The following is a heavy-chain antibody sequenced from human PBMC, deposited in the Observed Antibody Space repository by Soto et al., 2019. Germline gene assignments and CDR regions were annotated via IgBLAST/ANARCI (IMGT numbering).Heavy chain of an antibody. D-gene: IGHD2-2*01. CDR2: MNPNSGNT. J-gene: IGHJ6*03. V-gene: IGHV1-8*01. CDR3: ARGYEVDCSSTSCYVGVNYYYYMDV. CDR1: GYTFTSYG. Sequence: ASVKVSCKASGYTFTSYGINWVRQATGQGLEWMGWMNPNSGNTGYAQKFQGRVTMTRNTSISTAYMELSSLRSEDTAVYYCARGYEVDCSSTSCYVGVNYYYYMDVWGKGTTVTV.